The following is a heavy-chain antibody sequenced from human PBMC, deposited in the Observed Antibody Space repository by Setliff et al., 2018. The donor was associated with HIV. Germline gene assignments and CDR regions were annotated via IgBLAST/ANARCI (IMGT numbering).Heavy chain of an antibody. D-gene: IGHD6-19*01. CDR1: GGSISSGTYY. CDR3: ARDPGQWLVKGGMDV. CDR2: IYTSGTT. J-gene: IGHJ6*02. Sequence: PSETLSLTCTVSGGSISSGTYYWSWIRQPAGKGLEWIGHIYTSGTTNYNPSLKSRVTISLDTSKNQFSLRLISVTAADTAIYYCARDPGQWLVKGGMDVWGQGIAVTVSS. V-gene: IGHV4-61*09.